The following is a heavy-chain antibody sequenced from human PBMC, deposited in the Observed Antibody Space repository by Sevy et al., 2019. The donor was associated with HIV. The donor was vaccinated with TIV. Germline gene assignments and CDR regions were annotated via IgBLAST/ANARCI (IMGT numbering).Heavy chain of an antibody. CDR2: IKQDGSDK. J-gene: IGHJ4*02. CDR3: ARALAAAASY. CDR1: GFTFSSYW. Sequence: GGSLRLSCAASGFTFSSYWMNWVRQAPGKGLEWVANIKQDGSDKYYVDSVKGRFTISRDNAKNSMHLQMNSLRAEDTAVYYCARALAAAASYWGQGTLVTVSS. V-gene: IGHV3-7*01. D-gene: IGHD6-25*01.